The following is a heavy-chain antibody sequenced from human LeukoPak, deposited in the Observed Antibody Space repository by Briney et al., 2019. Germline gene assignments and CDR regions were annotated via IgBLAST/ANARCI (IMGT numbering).Heavy chain of an antibody. V-gene: IGHV4-34*10. CDR3: ARSSGHSYGDFDY. J-gene: IGHJ4*02. CDR1: GGSFSGYY. CDR2: THHSGAT. Sequence: KTSETLSLTCAVYGGSFSGYYWSWIRQPPGKGLEWLGYTHHSGATSYNPSLKSRSTMSLDTSNNQFSLKLSSVTAADTAVYYCARSSGHSYGDFDYWGQGNLVTVSS. D-gene: IGHD5-18*01.